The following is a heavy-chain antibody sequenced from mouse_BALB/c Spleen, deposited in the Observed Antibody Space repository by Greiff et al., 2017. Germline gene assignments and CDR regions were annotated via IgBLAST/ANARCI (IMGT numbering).Heavy chain of an antibody. D-gene: IGHD1-1*01. J-gene: IGHJ1*01. CDR2: ISNLAYSI. V-gene: IGHV5-15*02. Sequence: DVHLVESGGGLVQPGGSRKLSCAASGFTFSDYGMAWVRQAPGKGPEWVAFISNLAYSIYYADTVTGRFTISRENAKNTLYLEMSSLRSEDTAMYYCARDRDYYGSSHYWYFDVWGAGTTVTVSS. CDR3: ARDRDYYGSSHYWYFDV. CDR1: GFTFSDYG.